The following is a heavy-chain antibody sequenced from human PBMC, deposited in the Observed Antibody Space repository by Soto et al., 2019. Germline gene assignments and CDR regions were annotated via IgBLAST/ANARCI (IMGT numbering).Heavy chain of an antibody. CDR1: GYSFTSYW. Sequence: PGESLKISCKGSGYSFTSYWIGWVRQMPGKGLEWMGIIYPGDSDTRYSPSFQGQVTISADKSISTAYLQWSSLKASDTAMYYCARRSRRYGSGSYYHDYWCQGTLVTVSS. J-gene: IGHJ4*02. V-gene: IGHV5-51*01. CDR2: IYPGDSDT. D-gene: IGHD3-10*01. CDR3: ARRSRRYGSGSYYHDY.